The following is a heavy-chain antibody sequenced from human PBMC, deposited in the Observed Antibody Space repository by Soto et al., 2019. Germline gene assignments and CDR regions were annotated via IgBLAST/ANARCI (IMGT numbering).Heavy chain of an antibody. CDR3: ARGTSGFWGGYFDS. CDR1: DGSISTYY. Sequence: SETLSLTCTVSDGSISTYYWSWIRQPAGKELEWIGHVFTSGTTNYTPSLKSRVSMSLDTAKNQFSLKLRSVTAADTAVYYCARGTSGFWGGYFDSWGQGKLVTVSS. CDR2: VFTSGTT. V-gene: IGHV4-4*07. J-gene: IGHJ4*02. D-gene: IGHD3-3*01.